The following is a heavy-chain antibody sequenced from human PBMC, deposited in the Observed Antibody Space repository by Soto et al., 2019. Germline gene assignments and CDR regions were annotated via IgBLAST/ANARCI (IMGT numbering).Heavy chain of an antibody. Sequence: QVQLVQSGAELKKPGASVKVSCRASGYTFASHYIHWVRQAPGQGLEWMGVINPNGGNTRYAQRFQDRLTLTTDTPTNTVYLDLSSLSSDDTAVYYCGRDTSGLDYWGQGTLVTVSS. J-gene: IGHJ4*02. CDR3: GRDTSGLDY. V-gene: IGHV1-46*01. CDR1: GYTFASHY. CDR2: INPNGGNT.